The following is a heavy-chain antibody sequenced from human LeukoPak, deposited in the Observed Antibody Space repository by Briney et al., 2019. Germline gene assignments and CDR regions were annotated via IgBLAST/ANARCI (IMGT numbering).Heavy chain of an antibody. CDR1: GFTFDDYA. V-gene: IGHV3-9*01. CDR3: ARGRPPADY. J-gene: IGHJ4*02. CDR2: ISWNSGSI. Sequence: GGSLRLSCAASGFTFDDYAMHWVRQAPGKGLEWVSGISWNSGSIGYADSVKGRFTISRDNAKNSLYLQMNSLRAEDTALYYCARGRPPADYWGQGTLVTVSS.